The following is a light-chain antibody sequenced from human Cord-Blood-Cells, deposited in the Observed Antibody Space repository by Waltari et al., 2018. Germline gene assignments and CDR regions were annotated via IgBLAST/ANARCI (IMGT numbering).Light chain of an antibody. CDR1: SSDVGGYNY. CDR2: DVS. J-gene: IGLJ3*02. Sequence: QSALTQPRSVSGSPGQSVTISCTGTSSDVGGYNYVSWYQQHPGKAPKLMIYDVSKLPSGVPGRVSRAKSGDTASLTISGLQAEDEADYYCCSYAGSYTWVFGGGTKLTVL. V-gene: IGLV2-11*01. CDR3: CSYAGSYTWV.